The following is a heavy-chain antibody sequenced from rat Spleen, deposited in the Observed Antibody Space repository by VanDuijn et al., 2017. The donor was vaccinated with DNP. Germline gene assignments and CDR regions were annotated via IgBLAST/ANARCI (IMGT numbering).Heavy chain of an antibody. CDR1: GFTFSDYA. CDR3: TRGGTYYFDY. J-gene: IGHJ2*01. Sequence: EVQLVESGGDLVQPGGSLRLSCAASGFTFSDYAMAWVRQAPRKGLEWVTSISPSGGGTYYRDSVKGRFTISRENAKSTLYLQMDSLRSEDTATYYCTRGGTYYFDYWGQGVMVTVSS. CDR2: ISPSGGGT. V-gene: IGHV5S23*01.